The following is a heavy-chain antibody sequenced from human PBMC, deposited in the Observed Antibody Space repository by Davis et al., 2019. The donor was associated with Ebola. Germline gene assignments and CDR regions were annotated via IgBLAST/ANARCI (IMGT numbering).Heavy chain of an antibody. V-gene: IGHV6-1*01. CDR2: TYYRSKWST. CDR1: GDNVSSNTAA. J-gene: IGHJ4*02. CDR3: ARRRTGTAPGLDS. D-gene: IGHD1-7*01. Sequence: SQTLSLTCAISGDNVSSNTAAWNWIRQSPSRGLEWLGRTYYRSKWSTDYAVFVKSRITINPDTSKNQFSLQLNSVTPEDTAVYYCARRRTGTAPGLDSWGQGTLVTVSS.